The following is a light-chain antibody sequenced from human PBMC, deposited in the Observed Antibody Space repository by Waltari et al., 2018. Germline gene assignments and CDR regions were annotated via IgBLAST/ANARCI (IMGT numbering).Light chain of an antibody. Sequence: ENVLTQSPGTLSLSPGERATLSCRASQSVTSNYLAWYQQKPGQAPRLLIYGASTRATGIPYRFSGSGSGTDFTLTISRLEPEDFALYFCQQYSDSPRTFGQGTKVEIK. CDR2: GAS. V-gene: IGKV3-20*01. CDR1: QSVTSNY. J-gene: IGKJ1*01. CDR3: QQYSDSPRT.